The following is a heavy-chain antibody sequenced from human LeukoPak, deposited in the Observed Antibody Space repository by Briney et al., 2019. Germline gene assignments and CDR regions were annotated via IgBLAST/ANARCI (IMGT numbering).Heavy chain of an antibody. Sequence: GGSLRLSCAASGFTFTTYWMTWVRQPPGKGLEWVAHLNQDGGGKYYVDSVRGRFTISRENAKNSVDLLMNNVRAEDTAVYYCARSPPGAGLLWWYFDLWGRGTLVTVSS. CDR1: GFTFTTYW. V-gene: IGHV3-7*01. D-gene: IGHD3-16*01. CDR3: ARSPPGAGLLWWYFDL. CDR2: LNQDGGGK. J-gene: IGHJ2*01.